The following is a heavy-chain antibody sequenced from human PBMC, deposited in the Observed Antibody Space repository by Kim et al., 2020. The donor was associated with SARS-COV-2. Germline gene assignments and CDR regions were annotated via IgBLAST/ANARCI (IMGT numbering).Heavy chain of an antibody. CDR3: AREKSWYGGYEASPYYYYGMDV. V-gene: IGHV3-21*01. D-gene: IGHD5-12*01. Sequence: GGSLRLSCAASGFTFSSYSMNWVRQAPGKGLEWVSSISSSSSYIYYADSVKGRFTISRDNAKNSLYLQMNSLRAEDTAVYYCAREKSWYGGYEASPYYYYGMDVWGQGTTVTVSS. J-gene: IGHJ6*02. CDR2: ISSSSSYI. CDR1: GFTFSSYS.